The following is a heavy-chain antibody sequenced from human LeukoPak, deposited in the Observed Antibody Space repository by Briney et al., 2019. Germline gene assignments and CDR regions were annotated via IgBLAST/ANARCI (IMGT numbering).Heavy chain of an antibody. D-gene: IGHD3-9*01. CDR2: IYTSGST. CDR3: ARDHYDILNGALGDWFDP. J-gene: IGHJ5*02. CDR1: GDSISSGSYY. Sequence: SQTLSLTCTVSGDSISSGSYYWSWIRQPAGKGLEWIGRIYTSGSTNSNPSLKSRVTISVDTSKNHFSLRLSSVTAADTAVYYCARDHYDILNGALGDWFDPWGQGTLVTVSS. V-gene: IGHV4-61*02.